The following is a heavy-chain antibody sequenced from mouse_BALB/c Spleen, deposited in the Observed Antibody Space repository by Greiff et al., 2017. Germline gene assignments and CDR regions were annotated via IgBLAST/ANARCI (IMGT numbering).Heavy chain of an antibody. CDR3: SGSFAY. V-gene: IGHV1-87*01. Sequence: QVQLQQSGAELARPGASVKLSCKASGYTFTSYWMQWVKQRPGQGLEWIGAIYPGDGDTRYTQKFKGKATLTADKSSSTAYMQLSSLAYEDSAVYYCSGSFAYWGQGTLVTVSA. J-gene: IGHJ3*01. CDR1: GYTFTSYW. CDR2: IYPGDGDT.